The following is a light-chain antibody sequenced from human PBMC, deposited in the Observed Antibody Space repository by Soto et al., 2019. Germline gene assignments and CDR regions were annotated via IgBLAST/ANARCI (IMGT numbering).Light chain of an antibody. CDR3: AAWDSSLGGPA. Sequence: QSVLTQPPSASATPGQRVTISCSGSDSNIGSKYVYWYQQLPGTAPKLLMYRNNQRPSGVPARFSGSKSGTSASLAINGLRSEDEADYYCAAWDSSLGGPAFGGGTQLTVL. V-gene: IGLV1-47*01. CDR2: RNN. CDR1: DSNIGSKY. J-gene: IGLJ2*01.